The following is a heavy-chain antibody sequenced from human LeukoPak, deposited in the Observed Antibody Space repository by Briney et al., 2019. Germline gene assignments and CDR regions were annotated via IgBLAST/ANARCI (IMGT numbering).Heavy chain of an antibody. CDR3: ARISDHYDSSGYSVFDY. CDR1: GFSLRSSGMC. Sequence: SGPALVKPTHTLTLTCTFSGFSLRSSGMCVSWIRQPPGKALEWLARIDWDDDKYYSTSLKTRLTISKDTSKNQVVLTMINMDPVDTATYYCARISDHYDSSGYSVFDYWGQGILVTVSS. CDR2: IDWDDDK. J-gene: IGHJ4*02. D-gene: IGHD3-22*01. V-gene: IGHV2-70*11.